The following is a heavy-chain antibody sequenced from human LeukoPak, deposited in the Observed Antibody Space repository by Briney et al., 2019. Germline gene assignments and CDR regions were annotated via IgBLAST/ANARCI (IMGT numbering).Heavy chain of an antibody. J-gene: IGHJ3*02. Sequence: SVKVSCKASGGTFSSYATSWVRQAPGQGLEWMGGIIPIFGTANYAQKFQGRVTITADESASTAYMELSSLRSGDPAVYYCTRVSGGSDSALDIWGQGTMVTVSS. V-gene: IGHV1-69*13. D-gene: IGHD3-10*01. CDR2: IIPIFGTA. CDR1: GGTFSSYA. CDR3: TRVSGGSDSALDI.